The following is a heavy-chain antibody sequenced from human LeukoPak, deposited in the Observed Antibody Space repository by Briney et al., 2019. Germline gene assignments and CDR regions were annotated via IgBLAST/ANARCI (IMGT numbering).Heavy chain of an antibody. CDR2: TYYRSKWYN. J-gene: IGHJ2*01. D-gene: IGHD6-13*01. Sequence: SQTLSLTCAISGDSVSSNSATWNWIRQSPSRGLEWLGRTYYRSKWYNDYAVSVKSRIIINPDASKNQFSLQLDSVSPEDTAVYYCARGSKGSSPYWYFDLWGRGTLVTVSS. CDR1: GDSVSSNSAT. CDR3: ARGSKGSSPYWYFDL. V-gene: IGHV6-1*01.